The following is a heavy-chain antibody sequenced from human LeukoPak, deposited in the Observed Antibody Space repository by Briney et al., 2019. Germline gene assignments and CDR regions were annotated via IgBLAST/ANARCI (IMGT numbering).Heavy chain of an antibody. V-gene: IGHV3-30*04. CDR3: ARWSSDYVWGSYRHTSFDAFDI. J-gene: IGHJ3*02. Sequence: GGSLRLSCAASGFTFSSYAMHWVRQAPGKGLEWVAVISYDGSNKYYADSVKGRFTISRDNSKNTLYLQMNSLRAEDTAVYYCARWSSDYVWGSYRHTSFDAFDIWGQGTMVTVSS. CDR2: ISYDGSNK. CDR1: GFTFSSYA. D-gene: IGHD3-16*02.